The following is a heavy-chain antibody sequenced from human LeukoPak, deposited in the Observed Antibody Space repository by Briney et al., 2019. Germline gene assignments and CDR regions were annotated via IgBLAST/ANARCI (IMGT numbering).Heavy chain of an antibody. D-gene: IGHD4-23*01. CDR2: ISGSGDST. J-gene: IGHJ4*02. CDR3: AKDQFSTTVVTHYFDF. CDR1: GFTFSSYG. V-gene: IGHV3-23*01. Sequence: GGSLRLSCAASGFTFSSYGMHWVRQAPGKGLEWVSAISGSGDSTYYADSVKGRFTISRDNSKNTLYLQMNSLRAEDTAVYYCAKDQFSTTVVTHYFDFWGQGTLVTVSS.